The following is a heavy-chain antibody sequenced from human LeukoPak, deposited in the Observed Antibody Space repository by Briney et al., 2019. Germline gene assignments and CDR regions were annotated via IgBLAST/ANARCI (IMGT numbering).Heavy chain of an antibody. D-gene: IGHD6-19*01. CDR3: RSGWYREDH. CDR1: GGSFSGYY. CDR2: INHSGST. Sequence: SETLSLTCAVYGGSFSGYYWSWIRQPPGKGLEWIGEINHSGSTNYNPSLKSRVTISVDTSKNQFSLKLSSVTAADTAVYYCRSGWYREDHWGQGTLVTVSS. J-gene: IGHJ4*02. V-gene: IGHV4-34*01.